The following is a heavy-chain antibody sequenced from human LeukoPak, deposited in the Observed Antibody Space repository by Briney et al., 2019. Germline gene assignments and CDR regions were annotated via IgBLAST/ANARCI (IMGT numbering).Heavy chain of an antibody. CDR1: GFSVSTND. J-gene: IGHJ4*02. D-gene: IGHD1-26*01. CDR3: ARVALGATYYFDY. Sequence: GGSLRLSCAASGFSVSTNDMSWVRQAPGKGLEWVSVIYSDGTIYYADSVKGRFTISRDNSKNTLYLQMNSLRAEDTAVYYCARVALGATYYFDYWGQGTLVTVSS. CDR2: IYSDGTI. V-gene: IGHV3-53*01.